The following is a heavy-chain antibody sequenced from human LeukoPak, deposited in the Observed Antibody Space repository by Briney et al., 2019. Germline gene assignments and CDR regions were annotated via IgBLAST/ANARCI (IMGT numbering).Heavy chain of an antibody. D-gene: IGHD6-13*01. V-gene: IGHV4-39*01. Sequence: SETLSLTCTVSGGSISSSSYYWGWIRQPPGKGLEWIRTIYYSGSTYYNPSLKSRVTISVDTSKNQFSLKLSSVTAADTALYYCARRPSGAAAGAFDYWGQGTLVTVSS. J-gene: IGHJ4*02. CDR3: ARRPSGAAAGAFDY. CDR2: IYYSGST. CDR1: GGSISSSSYY.